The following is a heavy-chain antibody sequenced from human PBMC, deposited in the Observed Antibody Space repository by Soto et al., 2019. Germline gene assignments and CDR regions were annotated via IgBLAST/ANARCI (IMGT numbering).Heavy chain of an antibody. CDR1: GFSVSVNY. CDR3: TSIAVAEGFDP. CDR2: IHSGGTT. J-gene: IGHJ5*02. V-gene: IGHV3-53*02. Sequence: EVQLVETGGGLIQPGGSLRLSCAASGFSVSVNYMSWVRQAPGKGLEWVSIIHSGGTTYYADSVKGRFTISRDNSKNTVYLQMDSLRDEDTVVYYCTSIAVAEGFDPWGQGTLVTVSS. D-gene: IGHD6-19*01.